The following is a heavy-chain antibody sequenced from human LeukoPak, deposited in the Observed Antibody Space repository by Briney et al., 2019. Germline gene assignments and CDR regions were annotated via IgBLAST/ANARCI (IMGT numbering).Heavy chain of an antibody. CDR1: GGSISSYY. J-gene: IGHJ5*01. Sequence: SETLSPTCTVSGGSISSYYWSWIRQPPGKGLEWIGYIYYSGSTRYNPSLKSRLTMSVDTSKNQFSLKLDSVTAADTAVYFCARGMAVGYDYNWFDSWGPGTLVTVSS. CDR2: IYYSGST. V-gene: IGHV4-59*12. CDR3: ARGMAVGYDYNWFDS. D-gene: IGHD5-12*01.